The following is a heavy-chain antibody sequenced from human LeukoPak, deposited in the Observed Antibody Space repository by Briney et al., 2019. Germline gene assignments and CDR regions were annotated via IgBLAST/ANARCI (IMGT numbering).Heavy chain of an antibody. Sequence: SETLSLTCTVSGGSISSYYWSWIRQPPGKGLEWIGYIYYSGSTNYNPSLKSRVTISVDTSKNQFSLKLSSVTAADTAEYYCARLWYSSGPDYWGQGTLVTVSS. CDR2: IYYSGST. D-gene: IGHD6-19*01. J-gene: IGHJ4*02. CDR3: ARLWYSSGPDY. CDR1: GGSISSYY. V-gene: IGHV4-59*08.